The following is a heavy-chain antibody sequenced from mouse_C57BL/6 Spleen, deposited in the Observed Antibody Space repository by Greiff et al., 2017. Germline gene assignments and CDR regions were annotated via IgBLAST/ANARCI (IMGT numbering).Heavy chain of an antibody. D-gene: IGHD3-1*01. J-gene: IGHJ4*01. CDR3: VRDGAIGHYYAMDY. V-gene: IGHV10-3*01. CDR1: GFTFNTYA. CDR2: IRSKSSNYAT. Sequence: DVQLVESGGGLVQPKGSLKLSCAASGFTFNTYAMHWVRQAPGKGLEWVARIRSKSSNYATYYADSVKDRFTISRDDSQSMLYLQMNNLKTEDTAMYYCVRDGAIGHYYAMDYWGQGTSVTVSS.